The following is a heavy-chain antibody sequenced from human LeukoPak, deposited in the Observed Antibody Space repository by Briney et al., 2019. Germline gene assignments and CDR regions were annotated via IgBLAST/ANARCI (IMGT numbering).Heavy chain of an antibody. CDR1: DGSISSHY. CDR2: FAYSGTT. J-gene: IGHJ3*02. Sequence: PSETQSLTCKVSDGSISSHYWSWIRQPPGKGLEWIGHFAYSGTTSYNASLKSRVTISVDTSKNQFSLKLTSVTAADTAVYYCARPHSSGWYGVYDTWGQGTMVTVSS. V-gene: IGHV4-59*08. CDR3: ARPHSSGWYGVYDT. D-gene: IGHD6-19*01.